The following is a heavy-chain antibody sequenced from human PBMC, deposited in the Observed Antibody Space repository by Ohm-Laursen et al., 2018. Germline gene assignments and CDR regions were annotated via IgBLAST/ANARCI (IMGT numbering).Heavy chain of an antibody. D-gene: IGHD3-10*01. Sequence: SLRLSCAASGFTVSSNYMSWVRQAPGKGLEWVSVIYSGGSTYYADSVKGRFTISRDNFKNTLYLQMNSLRAEDTAVYYCAREYMVRGFINRLYYFDYWGQGTLVTVSS. V-gene: IGHV3-53*01. CDR2: IYSGGST. CDR1: GFTVSSNY. J-gene: IGHJ4*02. CDR3: AREYMVRGFINRLYYFDY.